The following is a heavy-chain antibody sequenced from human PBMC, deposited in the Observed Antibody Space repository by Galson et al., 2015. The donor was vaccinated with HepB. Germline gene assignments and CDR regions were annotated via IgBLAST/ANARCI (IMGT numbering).Heavy chain of an antibody. CDR1: GFTFSSYW. D-gene: IGHD3-3*01. CDR3: ARSSPYYDFVNL. CDR2: INNDGSST. Sequence: SLRLSCAASGFTFSSYWMHWVRQAPGKGLVWVSRINNDGSSTSYADSVKGRFTISRDNAKKTLYLQMNGLRAEDTAVYYCARSSPYYDFVNLWGRGTLLTVSS. J-gene: IGHJ2*01. V-gene: IGHV3-74*01.